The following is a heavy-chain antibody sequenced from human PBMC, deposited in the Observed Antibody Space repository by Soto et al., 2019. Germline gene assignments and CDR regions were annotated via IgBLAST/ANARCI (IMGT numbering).Heavy chain of an antibody. Sequence: PGGSLRLSCAASGFGFTFSNYYMNWIRQSPGKGLEWVASISSSGHMTFYAPSVNGRFTISRDNWMNSLYLQMNSLTVEDTGVYFCAGTYGAADSWGPGTLVTVSS. V-gene: IGHV3-11*04. CDR3: AGTYGAADS. J-gene: IGHJ5*01. CDR1: GFGFTFSNYY. CDR2: ISSSGHMT. D-gene: IGHD2-8*01.